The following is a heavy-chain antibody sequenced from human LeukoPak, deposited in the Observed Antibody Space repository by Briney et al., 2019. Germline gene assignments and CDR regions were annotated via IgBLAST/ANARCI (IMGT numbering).Heavy chain of an antibody. CDR1: GGSISSYY. V-gene: IGHV4-59*01. J-gene: IGHJ6*03. CDR3: ARDRKFTVTPRRDYYYYYMHV. D-gene: IGHD4-17*01. Sequence: PSETLSLTCTVSGGSISSYYWRWIRQPPAKGLEWMGYIYCSGSTNYHPSLQRRVTISVGTSNNQFSLKLSSVTAADTAVYYCARDRKFTVTPRRDYYYYYMHVWGKGTTVTVSS. CDR2: IYCSGST.